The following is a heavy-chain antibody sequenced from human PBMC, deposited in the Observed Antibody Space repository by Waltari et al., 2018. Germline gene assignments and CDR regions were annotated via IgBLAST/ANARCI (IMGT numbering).Heavy chain of an antibody. CDR3: AKERAYDENSGSDY. CDR1: GFTFSNYD. V-gene: IGHV3-23*04. CDR2: IRRGGGST. Sequence: EVQLVESGGGLAQPGGSLRLPCAASGFTFSNYDMSWVRQAPGKGLEWVSGIRRGGGSTYYADSVKGRFTISRDNSKSSLYLQMNSLRAEDTAVYYCAKERAYDENSGSDYWGQGTLVTVSS. J-gene: IGHJ4*02. D-gene: IGHD3-22*01.